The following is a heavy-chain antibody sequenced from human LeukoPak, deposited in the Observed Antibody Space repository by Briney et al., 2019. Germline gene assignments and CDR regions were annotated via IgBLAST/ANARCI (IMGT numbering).Heavy chain of an antibody. V-gene: IGHV4-61*02. Sequence: SETLSLTCTVSGGSISSGSYYWSWIRQPAGKGLEWIGRIYTSGSTNYNPSLKSRVTISVDTSKNQFSLKLSSVTAADTAVYYCARGYYDFWSGFDCWGQGTLVTVSS. CDR2: IYTSGST. J-gene: IGHJ4*02. D-gene: IGHD3-3*01. CDR3: ARGYYDFWSGFDC. CDR1: GGSISSGSYY.